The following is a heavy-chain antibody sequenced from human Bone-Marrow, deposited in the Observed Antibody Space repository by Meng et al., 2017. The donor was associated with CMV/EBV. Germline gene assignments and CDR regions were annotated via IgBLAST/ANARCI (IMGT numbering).Heavy chain of an antibody. CDR3: ARADSEGAFDI. CDR1: GGSISSSNYY. CDR2: IYYSGST. V-gene: IGHV4-39*07. Sequence: SETLSLTCTVSGGSISSSNYYWGWIRQPPGKGLEWIGSIYYSGSTYYNPSLKSRVTISVDTSKNQFSLNLRSVTAADTAVYYCARADSEGAFDIWGQGTTVTVSS. J-gene: IGHJ3*02.